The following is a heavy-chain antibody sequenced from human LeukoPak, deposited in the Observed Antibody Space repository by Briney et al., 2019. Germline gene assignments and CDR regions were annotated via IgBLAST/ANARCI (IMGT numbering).Heavy chain of an antibody. J-gene: IGHJ5*02. D-gene: IGHD1-1*01. CDR3: ANGRTGTTYGWFDP. CDR2: ISDTGTSK. CDR1: GFTFSDYS. Sequence: PGGSLRISCAASGFTFSDYSMNWVRQAPGKGLEWVSGISDTGTSKYYADSVKGRFTISRDNSKNTLYLQMNSLRAEDTAVYYCANGRTGTTYGWFDPWGQGTLVTVSS. V-gene: IGHV3-21*01.